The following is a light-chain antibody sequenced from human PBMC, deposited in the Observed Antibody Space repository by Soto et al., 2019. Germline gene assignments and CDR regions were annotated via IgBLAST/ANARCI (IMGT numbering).Light chain of an antibody. CDR3: QQYENLPT. V-gene: IGKV1-33*01. Sequence: DIQMTQSPSSLSAAVGDRGTITCQASQNINNYLNSYQQTPGSAPNLLIYDASNLEAGVPSRFRGSGSGTDFTFTISRLQPEDIATYYCQQYENLPTFGQGTRLEIK. CDR1: QNINNY. CDR2: DAS. J-gene: IGKJ5*01.